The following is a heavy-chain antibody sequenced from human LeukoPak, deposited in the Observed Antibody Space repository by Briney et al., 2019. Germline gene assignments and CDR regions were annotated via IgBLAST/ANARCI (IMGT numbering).Heavy chain of an antibody. D-gene: IGHD3-3*01. J-gene: IGHJ4*02. CDR2: ISYDGSNK. CDR3: ARGGMSGHHPVDY. Sequence: GGSLRLSCAASGFTFSSYAMHWVRQAPGKGLEWVAVISYDGSNKYYADSVKGRFTISRDNSKNTLYPQMNSLRADDTAVYYCARGGMSGHHPVDYWGQGTLVTVSS. V-gene: IGHV3-30*04. CDR1: GFTFSSYA.